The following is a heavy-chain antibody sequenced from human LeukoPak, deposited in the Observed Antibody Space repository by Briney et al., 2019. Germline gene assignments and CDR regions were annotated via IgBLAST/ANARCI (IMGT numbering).Heavy chain of an antibody. Sequence: PSETLSLTCAVYIDSFTNYSWNWLRQPPGKGLEWIGYIYSSGNTNYNPSLKSRVTISVDTSKNQFSLKLSSVTAADTAVYSCARAESSGWKDAFDIWGQGTMVTVSS. CDR3: ARAESSGWKDAFDI. V-gene: IGHV4-59*01. D-gene: IGHD6-19*01. J-gene: IGHJ3*02. CDR1: IDSFTNYS. CDR2: IYSSGNT.